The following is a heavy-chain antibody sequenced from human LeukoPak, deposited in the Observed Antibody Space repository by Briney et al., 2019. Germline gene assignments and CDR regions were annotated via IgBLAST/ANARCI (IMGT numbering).Heavy chain of an antibody. V-gene: IGHV3-21*01. CDR1: GFTFSSCS. CDR3: VREGQVEDLVS. D-gene: IGHD1-26*01. Sequence: GGSLRLSCAASGFTFSSCSMNWVRQAPGKGLEWVSSISSGSSYRFYSDSVKGRFTISRDNAKNPLYLQMNSLRAEDTAVYYCVREGQVEDLVSWGQGTLVTVSS. J-gene: IGHJ5*02. CDR2: ISSGSSYR.